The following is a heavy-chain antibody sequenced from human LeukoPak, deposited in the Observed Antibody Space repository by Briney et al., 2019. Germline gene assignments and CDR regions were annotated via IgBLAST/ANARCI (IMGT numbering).Heavy chain of an antibody. CDR2: IYYSGST. CDR1: GGSISSSSYY. J-gene: IGHJ4*02. CDR3: ARSFTISGF. D-gene: IGHD3-9*01. V-gene: IGHV4-39*01. Sequence: SETLSLTCTVSGGSISSSSYYWGWIRQPPGKGLEWIGSIYYSGSTYYNPSLKSRVTISVDTTKNQFSLKLSSVTAADTAVYYCARSFTISGFWGQRTLVTVSS.